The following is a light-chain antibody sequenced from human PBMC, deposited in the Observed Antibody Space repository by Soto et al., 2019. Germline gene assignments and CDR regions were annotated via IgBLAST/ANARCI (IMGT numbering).Light chain of an antibody. V-gene: IGKV3-20*01. CDR2: GAS. CDR1: QSVSRSD. CDR3: HQYGSSPPWT. J-gene: IGKJ1*01. Sequence: EIVLTQSPGTLSLSPGERATLSCRASQSVSRSDLAWYQQKLGQAPRLLIYGASSRATGIPDRFSGGGSGTDFTLIINILEPEDFAVYYCHQYGSSPPWTFGQGTKVEIK.